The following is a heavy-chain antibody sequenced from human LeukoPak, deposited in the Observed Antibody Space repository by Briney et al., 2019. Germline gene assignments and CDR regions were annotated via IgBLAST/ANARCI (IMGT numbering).Heavy chain of an antibody. CDR1: GGSISSGGYY. V-gene: IGHV4-31*03. Sequence: SETLSLTCTVSGGSISSGGYYWSWIRQHPGKGLEWIGYIYHSGSTYYNPSLKSRVTISVDTSKDQLSLMLSSVTAADTAVCYCARDKRRYCSAGSCYYYYGMDVWGQGTTVTVSS. CDR3: ARDKRRYCSAGSCYYYYGMDV. D-gene: IGHD2-15*01. J-gene: IGHJ6*02. CDR2: IYHSGST.